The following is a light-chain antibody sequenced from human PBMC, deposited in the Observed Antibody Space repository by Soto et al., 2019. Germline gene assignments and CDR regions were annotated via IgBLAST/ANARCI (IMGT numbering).Light chain of an antibody. Sequence: DIQMTQSPSTLSASLGDRVTIICRASQTISSWLAWYQQKPGKAPKLLIYKASTLKSGVPSRFSGSGSGTEFTLTISSLQPDDFATYYCQHYNSYSEAFGQGTKVDIK. V-gene: IGKV1-5*03. CDR1: QTISSW. J-gene: IGKJ1*01. CDR2: KAS. CDR3: QHYNSYSEA.